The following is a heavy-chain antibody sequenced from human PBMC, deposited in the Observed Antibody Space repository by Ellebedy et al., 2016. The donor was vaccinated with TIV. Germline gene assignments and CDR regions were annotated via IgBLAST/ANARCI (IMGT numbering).Heavy chain of an antibody. CDR1: GGSISSYY. Sequence: SETLSLXXTVSGGSISSYYWSWIRQPPGKGLEWIGYIYYSGSTNYNPSLKSRVTISVDTSKNQFSLKLSSVTAADTAVYYCASRAIFGTGIDAFDIWGQGTMVTVSS. V-gene: IGHV4-59*01. CDR3: ASRAIFGTGIDAFDI. CDR2: IYYSGST. J-gene: IGHJ3*02. D-gene: IGHD3-3*01.